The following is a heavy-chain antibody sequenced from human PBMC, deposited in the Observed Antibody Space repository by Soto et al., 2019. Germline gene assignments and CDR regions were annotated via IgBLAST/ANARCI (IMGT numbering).Heavy chain of an antibody. CDR2: ISYDGSNK. CDR1: GFTFSSYG. Sequence: GGSLRLSCAASGFTFSSYGMHWVRQAPGKGLEWVAVISYDGSNKYYADSVKGRFTISRDNSKNTLYLQMNSLRAEDTAVYYCGRVCGGDCGGAFDFWGQGTMVTVSS. D-gene: IGHD2-21*02. CDR3: GRVCGGDCGGAFDF. J-gene: IGHJ3*01. V-gene: IGHV3-30*03.